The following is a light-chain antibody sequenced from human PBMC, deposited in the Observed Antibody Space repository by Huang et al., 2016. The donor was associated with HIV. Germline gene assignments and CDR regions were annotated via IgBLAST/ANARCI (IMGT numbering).Light chain of an antibody. Sequence: EIVMTQSPVTLSVSPGERATLSCRASQSVSSNLAWYQQKPGQAPRLLIYGASTRATGVPARFSRSGSGTEFTLTISSLQSEDFALYYCQQYNNWPPITFGQGTRLEIK. CDR3: QQYNNWPPIT. CDR2: GAS. V-gene: IGKV3-15*01. CDR1: QSVSSN. J-gene: IGKJ5*01.